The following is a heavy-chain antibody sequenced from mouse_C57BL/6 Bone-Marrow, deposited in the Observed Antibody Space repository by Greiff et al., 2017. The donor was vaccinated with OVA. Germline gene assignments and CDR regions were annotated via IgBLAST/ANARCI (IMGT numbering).Heavy chain of an antibody. V-gene: IGHV1-26*01. Sequence: VQLQQSGPELVKPGASVKISCKASGYTFTDYYMNWVKQSHGQSLEWIGDINPNNGGTSYNQKFKGKATLTVDKSSSTAYMELRSLTSEDSAVYYCARAGRGYYYAMDYWGQGTSVTVSS. CDR1: GYTFTDYY. D-gene: IGHD3-3*01. CDR3: ARAGRGYYYAMDY. J-gene: IGHJ4*01. CDR2: INPNNGGT.